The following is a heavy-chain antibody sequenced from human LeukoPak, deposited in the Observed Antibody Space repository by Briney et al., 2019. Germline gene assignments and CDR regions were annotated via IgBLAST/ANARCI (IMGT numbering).Heavy chain of an antibody. D-gene: IGHD3-9*01. J-gene: IGHJ4*02. Sequence: SVKVSCKASGGTFNIYTSNWVRQAPGQGLDWMGGIIPIFGTANYAQQFQGRVTISADKSTSTVYMEVSRLRSEDTAVYYCARDYDISGTDNWGQGTLVTVSS. V-gene: IGHV1-69*06. CDR2: IIPIFGTA. CDR3: ARDYDISGTDN. CDR1: GGTFNIYT.